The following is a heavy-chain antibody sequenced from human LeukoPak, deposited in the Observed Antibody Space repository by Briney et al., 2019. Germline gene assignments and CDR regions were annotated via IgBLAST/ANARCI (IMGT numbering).Heavy chain of an antibody. Sequence: SETLSLTCTVSGGSISSYDLSWVRQPAGKGLEWIGRIYTTGNTNYHPSLKSRVTMSVDTSKNQFSLKLSSVTAADTAMYYCATYCSGWPFFDYWGPGTLVTVSS. CDR1: GGSISSYD. CDR3: ATYCSGWPFFDY. V-gene: IGHV4-59*10. D-gene: IGHD6-19*01. J-gene: IGHJ4*02. CDR2: IYTTGNT.